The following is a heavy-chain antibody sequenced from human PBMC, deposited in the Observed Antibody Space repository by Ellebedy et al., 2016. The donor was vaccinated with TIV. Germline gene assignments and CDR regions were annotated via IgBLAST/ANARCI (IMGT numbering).Heavy chain of an antibody. J-gene: IGHJ5*02. CDR1: GFIFRTYA. V-gene: IGHV3-23*01. CDR2: VSGNGGST. Sequence: GGSLRLSXAASGFIFRTYAMSWVRQATGKGLEWVSGVSGNGGSTYYADSGKGRFTNSRDDSKNTAYLQMNSLKTEDTAVYYWTKATFDPWGQGTLVTVSS. CDR3: TKATFDP.